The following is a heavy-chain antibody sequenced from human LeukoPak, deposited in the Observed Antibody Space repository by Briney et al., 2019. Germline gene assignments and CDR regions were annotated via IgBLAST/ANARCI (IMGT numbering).Heavy chain of an antibody. J-gene: IGHJ4*02. V-gene: IGHV4-4*07. CDR3: ARAPYDFWSGYPLLYFDY. CDR2: IYTSGST. D-gene: IGHD3-3*01. Sequence: SETLSLTCTVSGGSISSYYWSWIRQPAGKGLEWIGRIYTSGSTNYNPSLKSRVTISVDTSKNQFSLKLSSVTAADTAVYYCARAPYDFWSGYPLLYFDYWGQGTLVTVSS. CDR1: GGSISSYY.